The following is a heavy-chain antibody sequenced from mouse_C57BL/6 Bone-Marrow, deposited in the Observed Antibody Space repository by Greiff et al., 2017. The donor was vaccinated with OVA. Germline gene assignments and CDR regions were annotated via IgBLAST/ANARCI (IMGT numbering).Heavy chain of an antibody. J-gene: IGHJ4*01. V-gene: IGHV2-2*01. D-gene: IGHD2-3*01. Sequence: QVQLQQSGPGLVQPSQSLSITCTVSGFSLTSYGVHWVRQSPGKGLEWLGVIWSGGSTDYNAAFISRLSISQDNSTSQFFFPLNRLPSDDTAIYYCARSRWLLVNIASWGQGTSVTVSS. CDR3: ARSRWLLVNIAS. CDR1: GFSLTSYG. CDR2: IWSGGST.